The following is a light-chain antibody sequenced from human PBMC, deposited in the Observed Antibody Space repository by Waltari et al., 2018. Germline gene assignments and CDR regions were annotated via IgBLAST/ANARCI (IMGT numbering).Light chain of an antibody. CDR2: DDS. V-gene: IGLV3-21*02. CDR3: QVWESSVV. CDR1: RIGSKS. J-gene: IGLJ2*01. Sequence: SYVLTQPPSVSVAPGQTARLTCGGDRIGSKSVHWYQQKPGQAPVLVVFDDSDRPSGISGRFSGSISGPTATLTISRVEAGDEADYYCQVWESSVVFGGGTKLTVL.